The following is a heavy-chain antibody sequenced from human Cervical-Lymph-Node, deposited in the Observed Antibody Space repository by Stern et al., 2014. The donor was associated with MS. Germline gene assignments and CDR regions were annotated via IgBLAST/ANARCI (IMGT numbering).Heavy chain of an antibody. J-gene: IGHJ4*02. CDR2: IYPGDSDT. CDR1: GYSFSNYW. CDR3: ARSSRNDY. V-gene: IGHV5-51*01. Sequence: EVHLVESGAEVKKPGESLKISCKASGYSFSNYWLAWVRQVPGKGLEWVGIIYPGDSDTRYSPSFQGQVTMSVDKSINTANLQWSSLKASDTAMYFCARSSRNDYWGQGTLVTVSS.